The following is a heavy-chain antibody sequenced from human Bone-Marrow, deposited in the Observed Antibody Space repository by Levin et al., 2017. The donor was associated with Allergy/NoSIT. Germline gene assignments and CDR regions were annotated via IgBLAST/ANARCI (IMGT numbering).Heavy chain of an antibody. Sequence: PGGSLILSCAASGVSVSGYWMSWVRQAPGKGLEWVANIKGDGSEKNYVDSVKGRFTISRDDTKNSLYLQMSSLRVEDTAVYYCARGVGWFDPWGQGTLVTVSS. D-gene: IGHD3-10*01. J-gene: IGHJ5*02. CDR3: ARGVGWFDP. CDR1: GVSVSGYW. CDR2: IKGDGSEK. V-gene: IGHV3-7*01.